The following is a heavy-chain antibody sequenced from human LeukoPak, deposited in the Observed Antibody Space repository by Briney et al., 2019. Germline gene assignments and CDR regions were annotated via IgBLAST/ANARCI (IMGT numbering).Heavy chain of an antibody. CDR1: GGSISSDGYY. D-gene: IGHD3-3*01. Sequence: PSETLSLTCTVSGGSISSDGYYWIWLRQHPGKGLEWIGYIYYSGSTYYNPSLKSPVTISVDTSKNQFSLKLSSVTAADTAVYYCARVYDFWSGYPLNWFDPRGQGTLVTVSS. V-gene: IGHV4-31*01. J-gene: IGHJ5*02. CDR2: IYYSGST. CDR3: ARVYDFWSGYPLNWFDP.